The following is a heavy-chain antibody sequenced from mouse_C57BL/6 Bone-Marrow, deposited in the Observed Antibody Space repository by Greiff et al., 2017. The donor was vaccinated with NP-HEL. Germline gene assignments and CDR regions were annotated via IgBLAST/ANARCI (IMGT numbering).Heavy chain of an antibody. CDR1: GYSFTDYN. D-gene: IGHD1-1*01. CDR2: INPNYGTT. J-gene: IGHJ1*03. CDR3: ARRINLRWYFDV. V-gene: IGHV1-39*01. Sequence: EVKLQQSGPELVKPGASVKISCKASGYSFTDYNMNWVKQSNGKSLEWIGVINPNYGTTSYNQKFKGKATLTVDQSSSTAYMQLNSLASEDSAVYYCARRINLRWYFDVWGTGTTVTVSS.